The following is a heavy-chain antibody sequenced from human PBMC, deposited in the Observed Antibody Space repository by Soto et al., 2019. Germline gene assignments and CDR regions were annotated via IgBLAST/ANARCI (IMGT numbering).Heavy chain of an antibody. CDR3: ARMTSSGYHKPIDY. V-gene: IGHV4-30-2*01. CDR1: CGSISSGGYS. Sequence: SETLSLTCAFSCGSISSGGYSWSWIRQPPGKGLEWIGYIYHSGSTYYNPSLKSRVTISVDRSKNQFSLKLSSVTAADTAVYYCARMTSSGYHKPIDYWGQGTLVTVSS. D-gene: IGHD3-22*01. CDR2: IYHSGST. J-gene: IGHJ4*02.